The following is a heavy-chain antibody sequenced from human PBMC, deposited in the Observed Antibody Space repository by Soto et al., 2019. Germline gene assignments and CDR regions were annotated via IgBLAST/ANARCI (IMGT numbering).Heavy chain of an antibody. CDR3: ARRQSSSWYGL. D-gene: IGHD6-13*01. CDR2: IYYSGST. Sequence: QLQLQESGPGLVKPSETLSLTCTVSGGSISSSSYYWGWIRQPPGKGLEWIGSIYYSGSTYYNPSLKSRVPKSVDTSKNQSSLKLSSVTAADTAVYYCARRQSSSWYGLWGQGTLVTVSS. V-gene: IGHV4-39*01. J-gene: IGHJ4*02. CDR1: GGSISSSSYY.